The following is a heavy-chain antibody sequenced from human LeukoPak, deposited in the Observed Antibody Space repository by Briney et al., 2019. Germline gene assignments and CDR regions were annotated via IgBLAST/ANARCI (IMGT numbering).Heavy chain of an antibody. CDR3: ARDDFTAAAFGY. CDR1: GYTFTGYY. J-gene: IGHJ4*02. V-gene: IGHV1-2*04. Sequence: ASVKVSCKASGYTFTGYYIHWVRQAPGQGLEWMGWITPRNGGTNYAQKFQGWVTMTRDTSISTAYLELSRLRSDDTAVYYCARDDFTAAAFGYWGQGTLVTVSS. CDR2: ITPRNGGT. D-gene: IGHD6-13*01.